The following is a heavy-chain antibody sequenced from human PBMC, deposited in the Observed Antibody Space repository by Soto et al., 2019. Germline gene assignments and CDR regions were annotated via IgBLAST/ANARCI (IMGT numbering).Heavy chain of an antibody. CDR2: MIPTFATA. Sequence: SVKVSFKACRGPFSSHAISLVRQAPGQGLEWMGGMIPTFATANYSQKFQGGVTITAYESTSTAYMELSSLRSEDTAVYYCARDADYDILTGYRSNGFYGMDVWGQGTTVTVSS. V-gene: IGHV1-69*13. D-gene: IGHD3-9*01. J-gene: IGHJ6*02. CDR3: ARDADYDILTGYRSNGFYGMDV. CDR1: RGPFSSHA.